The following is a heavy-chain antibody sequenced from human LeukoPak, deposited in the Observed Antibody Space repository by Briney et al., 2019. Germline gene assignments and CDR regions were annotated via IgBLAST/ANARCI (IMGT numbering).Heavy chain of an antibody. Sequence: GGSLRLSCEASGFIFSDFYMTWVRQAPGTGLEWVATINQDGSAEYYVDSVKGRFTMSRDNAKNSVYLQMDSLRAEETAVYYCARSVGASNNYFYYGMDVWGQGTTVTVSS. CDR1: GFIFSDFY. V-gene: IGHV3-7*01. D-gene: IGHD1-26*01. CDR3: ARSVGASNNYFYYGMDV. J-gene: IGHJ6*02. CDR2: INQDGSAE.